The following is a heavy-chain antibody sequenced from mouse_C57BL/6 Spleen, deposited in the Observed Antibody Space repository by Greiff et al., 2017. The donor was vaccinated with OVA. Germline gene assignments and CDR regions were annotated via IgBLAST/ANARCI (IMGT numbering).Heavy chain of an antibody. CDR3: AKNGDYYGGDYYAMDY. CDR1: GFSLTSYG. V-gene: IGHV2-5*01. Sequence: VQLQQSGPGLVQPSQSLSITCTVSGFSLTSYGVHWVRQSPGKGLEWLGVIWRGGSTDYNAAFMSRLSITKDNSKSQVFFKMNSLQADDTAIYYCAKNGDYYGGDYYAMDYWGQGTSGTVSS. D-gene: IGHD1-1*01. J-gene: IGHJ4*01. CDR2: IWRGGST.